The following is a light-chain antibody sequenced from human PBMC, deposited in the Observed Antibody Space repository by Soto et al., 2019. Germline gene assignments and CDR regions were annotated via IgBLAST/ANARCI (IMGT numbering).Light chain of an antibody. CDR2: DVS. Sequence: QSALTQPASVSGSPGQSITISCTGISSDVGGYNYLSWYQQHPGKAPKLIIYDVSNRPSGVSNRFSGSKSGNTASLTVSGLQAEHEADYYCLSFTSTNRVFGGGTKLTVL. CDR1: SSDVGGYNY. J-gene: IGLJ3*02. V-gene: IGLV2-14*03. CDR3: LSFTSTNRV.